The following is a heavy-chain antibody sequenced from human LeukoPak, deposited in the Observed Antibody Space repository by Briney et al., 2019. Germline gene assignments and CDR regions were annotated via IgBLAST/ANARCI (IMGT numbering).Heavy chain of an antibody. V-gene: IGHV4-31*03. Sequence: PSETLSLTCTVFGGSITSGGYYWSWIRQHPGKGLEWIGYIYYSGSTYYNPSLKSRVTISVDTSKNQFSLKLSSVTAADTAVYYCARGDFGGAPRYFQHWGQGTLVTVSS. D-gene: IGHD3-16*01. CDR3: ARGDFGGAPRYFQH. CDR1: GGSITSGGYY. CDR2: IYYSGST. J-gene: IGHJ1*01.